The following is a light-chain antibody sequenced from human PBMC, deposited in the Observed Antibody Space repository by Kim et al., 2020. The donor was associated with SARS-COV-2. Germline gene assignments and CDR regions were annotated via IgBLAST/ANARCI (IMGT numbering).Light chain of an antibody. CDR3: QYYSSPYT. J-gene: IGKJ2*01. Sequence: SLSPGESAPLSCRASRSVSSIYLGWYQQRPGQAPRLLIYGGSSRATGIPDRFSATGSGTDFTLTISRLEPGDFAVYYCQYYSSPYTFGLGTKLEI. CDR1: RSVSSIY. V-gene: IGKV3-20*01. CDR2: GGS.